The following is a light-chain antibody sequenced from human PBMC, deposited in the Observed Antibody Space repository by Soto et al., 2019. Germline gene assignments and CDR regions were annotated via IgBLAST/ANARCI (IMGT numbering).Light chain of an antibody. CDR1: QAFSNL. Sequence: DIQMTQSPSSVSASVGDRVIITCRASQAFSNLLAWYQQKPGKAPKLLIYGASTLQGGVPSRFSGSESGTDFTLTISSLQSEDFAIYYCQHYVTWPLAFGGGTRVENK. J-gene: IGKJ4*01. CDR2: GAS. CDR3: QHYVTWPLA. V-gene: IGKV1-12*01.